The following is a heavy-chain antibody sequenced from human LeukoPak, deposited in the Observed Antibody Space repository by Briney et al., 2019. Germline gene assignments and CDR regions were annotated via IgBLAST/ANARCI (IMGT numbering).Heavy chain of an antibody. Sequence: GGSLRLSCAASGFTFSSYSMNWVRQAPGKGLEWVSSISSSSSYIYYADSVKGRFTISRDNANNSLYLQMTSLRAEDTVVYYCASQITMIVVPAGGFDYWGQGTLVTVSS. CDR3: ASQITMIVVPAGGFDY. CDR2: ISSSSSYI. J-gene: IGHJ4*02. V-gene: IGHV3-21*01. D-gene: IGHD3-22*01. CDR1: GFTFSSYS.